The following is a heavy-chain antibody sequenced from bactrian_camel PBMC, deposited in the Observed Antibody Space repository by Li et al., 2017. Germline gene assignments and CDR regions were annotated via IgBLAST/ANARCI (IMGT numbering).Heavy chain of an antibody. CDR1: GYFDSDNC. D-gene: IGHD4*01. CDR2: IYSEGGHT. CDR3: GTDLQSRCLFSDYEPGDFGY. V-gene: IGHV3S54*01. J-gene: IGHJ6*01. Sequence: VQLVESGGDSVQAGGSLRLSCSASGYFDSDNCMGWFRQAPGKEREAVAVIYSEGGHTYYADFVKGRFTISQDHNKNTVFLQMNNLEAEDTAMYYCGTDLQSRCLFSDYEPGDFGYWGQGTQVTV.